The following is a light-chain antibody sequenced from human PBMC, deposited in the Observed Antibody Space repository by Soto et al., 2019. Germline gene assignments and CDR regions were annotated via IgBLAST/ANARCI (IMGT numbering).Light chain of an antibody. J-gene: IGKJ1*01. CDR2: GAS. CDR1: QSVSSSY. V-gene: IGKV3-15*01. Sequence: EIVMTQSPVTLSVSPGERATLSCRASQSVSSSYLAWYQQKPGQAPRLLIHGASTRAPGFPARFSGSGSGTDFTLTISSLQSEDFAVYYCQQYDNWPWTFGQGTKVAIK. CDR3: QQYDNWPWT.